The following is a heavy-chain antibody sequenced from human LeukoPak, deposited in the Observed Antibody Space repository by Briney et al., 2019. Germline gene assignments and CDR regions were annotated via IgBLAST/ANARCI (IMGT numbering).Heavy chain of an antibody. CDR3: ARRGTTSESVFDY. D-gene: IGHD3-16*01. CDR2: IYYSGST. J-gene: IGHJ4*02. CDR1: GGSISSGDYY. Sequence: PSETLSLTCTVSGGSISSGDYYWSWIRQPPGKGLEWIGYIYYSGSTYYNPSLKSRVTISVDTSKNQFSLKLSSVTAADTAVYYCARRGTTSESVFDYWGQGTLVTVSS. V-gene: IGHV4-30-4*01.